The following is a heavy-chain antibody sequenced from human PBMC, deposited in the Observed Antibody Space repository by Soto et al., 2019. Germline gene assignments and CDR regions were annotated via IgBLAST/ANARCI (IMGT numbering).Heavy chain of an antibody. D-gene: IGHD5-18*01. CDR3: ASPRGYSYGLGY. Sequence: ASVKVSCKASGYTFTSYGITWVRQAPGHGLEWMGWISAYNANTNYAQKLQGRVNMTTDTSTSTVYMELRSLRSDDTAVYYCASPRGYSYGLGYWGQGTLVTVSS. CDR1: GYTFTSYG. CDR2: ISAYNANT. J-gene: IGHJ4*02. V-gene: IGHV1-18*01.